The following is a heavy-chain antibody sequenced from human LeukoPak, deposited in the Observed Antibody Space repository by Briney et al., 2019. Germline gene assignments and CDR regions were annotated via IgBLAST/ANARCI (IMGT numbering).Heavy chain of an antibody. CDR3: ARPRGCGSARCNNFDY. CDR2: VDYSADST. V-gene: IGHV3-23*01. Sequence: HPGGSLRLSCTVSGFTLSSYEMSWIRQAPGKGLEWVSSVDYSADSTHYADSVMGRFTISRDNSKNTLYLQMNNLRAEDTAVYYCARPRGCGSARCNNFDYWGQGTLVTVSS. CDR1: GFTLSSYE. J-gene: IGHJ4*02. D-gene: IGHD2-21*01.